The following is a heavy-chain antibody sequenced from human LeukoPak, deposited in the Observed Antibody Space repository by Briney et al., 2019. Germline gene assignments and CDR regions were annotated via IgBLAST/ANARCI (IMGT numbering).Heavy chain of an antibody. CDR1: GFTFNCHL. D-gene: IGHD3-22*01. V-gene: IGHV3-7*01. Sequence: GALRILLAGLGFTFNCHLEDRVRQAPGEGLEWVANHKQDGSEKYYVDSVKGRFTISRDNAKNSLYLQMNSLRAEDTAVYYCARDRSPYYYDSSGYQMWGQGTLVTVSS. CDR3: ARDRSPYYYDSSGYQM. J-gene: IGHJ4*02. CDR2: HKQDGSEK.